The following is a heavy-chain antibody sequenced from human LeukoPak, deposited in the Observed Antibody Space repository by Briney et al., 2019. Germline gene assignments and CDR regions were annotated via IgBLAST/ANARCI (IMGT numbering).Heavy chain of an antibody. D-gene: IGHD5-18*01. V-gene: IGHV1-69*05. J-gene: IGHJ4*02. CDR2: IIPIFGTA. Sequence: GASVKVSCKASGGTFSSYAISWVRQAPGQGLEWMGGIIPIFGTANYAQKFQGRVTITTDESTSTAYMELSSLRSEDTAVYYGARDSRQYSYASYGGQGTLVTVSS. CDR3: ARDSRQYSYASY. CDR1: GGTFSSYA.